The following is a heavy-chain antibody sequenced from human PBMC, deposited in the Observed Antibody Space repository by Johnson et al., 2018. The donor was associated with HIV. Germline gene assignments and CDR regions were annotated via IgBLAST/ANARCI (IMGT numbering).Heavy chain of an antibody. J-gene: IGHJ3*02. Sequence: VQLVESGGGLVQPGGYLRLSCAASGFTFSSYWMSWVRQAPGKGLEWVANIKQDGSEKYYVDSVKGRFTISRDNAKNSLYLQMNSLRAEDTAVYYCARDYGSGSNRGAFDIWGQGTMVTVSS. V-gene: IGHV3-7*01. CDR1: GFTFSSYW. D-gene: IGHD6-19*01. CDR2: IKQDGSEK. CDR3: ARDYGSGSNRGAFDI.